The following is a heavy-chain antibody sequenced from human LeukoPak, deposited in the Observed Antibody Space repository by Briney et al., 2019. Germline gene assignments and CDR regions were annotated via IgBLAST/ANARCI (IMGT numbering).Heavy chain of an antibody. CDR1: GASISSDSYY. CDR3: ARDRESSGWLYYFDY. D-gene: IGHD6-19*01. J-gene: IGHJ4*02. V-gene: IGHV4-61*02. CDR2: INTSGST. Sequence: PSQTLSLTCTVSGASISSDSYYWGWVRQPAGKELEWIGRINTSGSTNYNPSLKSRVTISVDTSKNQFSLKLSSVTAADTAVYYCARDRESSGWLYYFDYWGQGTLVTVSS.